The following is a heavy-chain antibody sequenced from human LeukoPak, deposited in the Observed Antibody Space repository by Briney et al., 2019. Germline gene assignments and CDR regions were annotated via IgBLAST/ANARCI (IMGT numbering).Heavy chain of an antibody. CDR2: INGDGSST. CDR1: GFTFSSYW. D-gene: IGHD6-25*01. Sequence: GGSLRLSCAASGFTFSSYWRHWVRQAPGKGLVWVSRINGDGSSTAYADSVKGRFTISRDNAKNTLYLQMNSLTAEDTAVYYCARGPPWYFDLWGRGTLVTVSS. CDR3: ARGPPWYFDL. V-gene: IGHV3-74*01. J-gene: IGHJ2*01.